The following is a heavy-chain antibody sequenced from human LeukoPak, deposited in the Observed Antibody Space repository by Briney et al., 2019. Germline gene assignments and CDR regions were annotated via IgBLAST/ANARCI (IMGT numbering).Heavy chain of an antibody. CDR1: CYTFTSYG. CDR3: ARVGVAAAGRVYSYYYYMDF. Sequence: ASVKVSCKASCYTFTSYGISWVRQAPGQGLEWMGWINGYNGNTNYAQRLQGRVTMTTDTSTSTAYMELRSLRFDDTAVYYCARVGVAAAGRVYSYYYYMDFWGKGTTVTVSS. CDR2: INGYNGNT. V-gene: IGHV1-18*01. J-gene: IGHJ6*03. D-gene: IGHD6-13*01.